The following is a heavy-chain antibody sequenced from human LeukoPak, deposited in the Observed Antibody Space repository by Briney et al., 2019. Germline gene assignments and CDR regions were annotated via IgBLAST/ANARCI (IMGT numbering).Heavy chain of an antibody. V-gene: IGHV4-59*08. CDR3: ARQAVIIPTGMEGPWFDP. D-gene: IGHD2/OR15-2a*01. J-gene: IGHJ5*02. CDR1: DVSIKNYY. Sequence: PSETLSLTCTVSDVSIKNYYWSWIRQPPGKGLEWIANTYYAGSSNYNPSLKSRVSVSIDASKNQLSLKLTSVTAADTAIYYCARQAVIIPTGMEGPWFDPWGQGTLVAVSS. CDR2: TYYAGSS.